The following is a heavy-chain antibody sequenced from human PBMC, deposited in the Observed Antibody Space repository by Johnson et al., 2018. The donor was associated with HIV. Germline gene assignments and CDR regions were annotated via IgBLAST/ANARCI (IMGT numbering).Heavy chain of an antibody. CDR1: EFTFTNAW. D-gene: IGHD3-3*01. CDR2: INWDGGST. Sequence: VQLVESGGDLVKPGGSLRLSCAASEFTFTNAWMHWVRQAPGKGLEWVSGINWDGGSTGYADSVKGRFTISRDNAKNSLYLQMNSLRAEDTALYYCARESYYARAFDLWGQGKMVTVSS. CDR3: ARESYYARAFDL. J-gene: IGHJ3*01. V-gene: IGHV3-20*04.